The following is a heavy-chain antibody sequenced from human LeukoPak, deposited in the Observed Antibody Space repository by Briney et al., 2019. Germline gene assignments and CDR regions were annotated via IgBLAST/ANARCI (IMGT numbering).Heavy chain of an antibody. Sequence: GGSLRLSCAASGFTFSSFSMNWVRQTPGKGLEWVSYISTSSDTIYYADSVKGRFSVPRDNAQNSLYLQMDSLRAEDTAVYYCVRGGMDHWGQGALVTVSS. D-gene: IGHD5-12*01. J-gene: IGHJ4*02. CDR1: GFTFSSFS. CDR2: ISTSSDTI. V-gene: IGHV3-48*04. CDR3: VRGGMDH.